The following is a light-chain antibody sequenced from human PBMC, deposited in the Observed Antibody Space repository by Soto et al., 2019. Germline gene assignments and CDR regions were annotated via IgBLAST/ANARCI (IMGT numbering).Light chain of an antibody. V-gene: IGKV1-39*01. CDR1: QIIDSY. CDR3: QQTRSGIT. J-gene: IGKJ5*01. Sequence: DIQLTQSPPSLSATVGDRVTITCRASQIIDSYLNWFQQKPGMAPKLLIYAASKLQGGVPSRFRGSGSGTDFTLTIDTLQPDDFASYYCQQTRSGITFGQGTRLEIK. CDR2: AAS.